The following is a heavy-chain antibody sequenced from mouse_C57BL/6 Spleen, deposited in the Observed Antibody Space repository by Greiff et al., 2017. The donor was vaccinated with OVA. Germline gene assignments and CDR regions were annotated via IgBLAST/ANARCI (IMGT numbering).Heavy chain of an antibody. CDR2: ISSGGSYT. CDR1: GFTFSSYG. Sequence: EVKLVESGGDLVKPGGSLKLSCAASGFTFSSYGLSWVRQTPDKRLAWVATISSGGSYTYYPDSVKGRFTISRDNAKNTLYLQMSRLKSEDTAMDYCARHGHGSSPFAYWGQGTLVTVSA. J-gene: IGHJ3*01. V-gene: IGHV5-6*01. D-gene: IGHD1-1*01. CDR3: ARHGHGSSPFAY.